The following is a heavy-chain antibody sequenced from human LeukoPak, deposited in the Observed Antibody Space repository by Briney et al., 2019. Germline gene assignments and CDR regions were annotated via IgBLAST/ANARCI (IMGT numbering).Heavy chain of an antibody. CDR3: ARGSAVAGKYYYYGMDV. CDR2: INHSGST. Sequence: PSETLSLTCAVYGGSFSGYHWSWIRQPPGKGLEWIGEINHSGSTNYNPSLKSRVTISVDTSKNQFSLKLSSVTAADTAVYYCARGSAVAGKYYYYGMDVWGQGTTVTVSS. D-gene: IGHD6-19*01. V-gene: IGHV4-34*01. CDR1: GGSFSGYH. J-gene: IGHJ6*02.